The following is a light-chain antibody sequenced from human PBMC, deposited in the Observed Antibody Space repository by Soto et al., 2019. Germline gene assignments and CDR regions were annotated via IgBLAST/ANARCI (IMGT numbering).Light chain of an antibody. V-gene: IGLV2-8*01. Sequence: QSALTQPPSASGSLGQSVTIPCTGTSSDVGDYNYVSWYQQHPGKVPKLMIYEVSKRPSGVPDRFSGSKSGNTASLTVSGLQADDEADYYCSSFAGSPVVFGGGTKVTVL. CDR3: SSFAGSPVV. CDR1: SSDVGDYNY. J-gene: IGLJ2*01. CDR2: EVS.